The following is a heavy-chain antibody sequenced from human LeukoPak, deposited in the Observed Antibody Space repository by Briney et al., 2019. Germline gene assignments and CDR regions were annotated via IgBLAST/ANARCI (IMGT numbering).Heavy chain of an antibody. Sequence: GGSLKISWKGSGYRFTSYWIGWVRQMPGKGLEGMGIIYPGDSDTRYSPSFQGQVTISADKSISTAYLQWSSLKASDTAMYYCARDVVPAAQDAFDVWGQGTMVTVSS. V-gene: IGHV5-51*01. CDR2: IYPGDSDT. J-gene: IGHJ3*01. D-gene: IGHD2-2*01. CDR1: GYRFTSYW. CDR3: ARDVVPAAQDAFDV.